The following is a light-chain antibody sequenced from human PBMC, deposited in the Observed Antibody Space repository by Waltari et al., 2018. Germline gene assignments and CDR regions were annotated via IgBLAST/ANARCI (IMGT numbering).Light chain of an antibody. Sequence: DIQMTQFPSTLSASVGDRLTITYRARQSINSWLAWYQQKQGKAPKLLIYKASSLESGVPSRFSGSGSGTEFTLTISSLQPDDFATYYCQQYNSYEWTFGQGTKVAIK. CDR3: QQYNSYEWT. V-gene: IGKV1-5*03. J-gene: IGKJ1*01. CDR1: QSINSW. CDR2: KAS.